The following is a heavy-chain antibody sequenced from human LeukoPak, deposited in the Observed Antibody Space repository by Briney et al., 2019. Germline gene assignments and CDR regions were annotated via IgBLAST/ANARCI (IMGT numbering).Heavy chain of an antibody. D-gene: IGHD2-2*01. CDR2: IYPGDSDT. Sequence: GESLKISCKGSGYSFTCYWIGWVRQMPGKGLEWMGIIYPGDSDTRYSPSFQGQVTISADKSISTAYLQWSSLKASDTAMYYCARHGPRYCSSTSCPKRYYYYYMDVWGKGTTVTVSS. J-gene: IGHJ6*03. CDR3: ARHGPRYCSSTSCPKRYYYYYMDV. CDR1: GYSFTCYW. V-gene: IGHV5-51*01.